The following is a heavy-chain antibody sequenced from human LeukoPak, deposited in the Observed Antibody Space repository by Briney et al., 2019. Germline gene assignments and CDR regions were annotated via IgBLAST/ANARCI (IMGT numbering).Heavy chain of an antibody. V-gene: IGHV3-15*01. CDR3: TTLGESVDPDS. CDR2: IKSKTDGGTT. J-gene: IGHJ4*02. D-gene: IGHD4-23*01. Sequence: GSLRLSCAASGFTFSSYWMSWVRQAPGEGLEWVGRIKSKTDGGTTDYAAPVKGRFTISRDDSKNTLYLQMNSLKTEDTAVYYCTTLGESVDPDSWGQGTLVTVSS. CDR1: GFTFSSYW.